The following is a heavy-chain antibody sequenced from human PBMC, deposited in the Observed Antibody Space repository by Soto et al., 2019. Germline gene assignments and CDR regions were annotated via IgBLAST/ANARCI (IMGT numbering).Heavy chain of an antibody. CDR1: GYSLTGTS. CDR2: FDPEDAET. V-gene: IGHV1-24*01. J-gene: IGHJ4*02. CDR3: TSPNPDFDF. Sequence: QVHLVQSGAEVKTPGASVKVSCKVSGYSLTGTSMHWVRQSPGKGLEWMGGFDPEDAETFYAQKFQGRVTMTEDSSTDTAYMELTNLTSADTAIYFCTSPNPDFDFWGQGTPVTVSS.